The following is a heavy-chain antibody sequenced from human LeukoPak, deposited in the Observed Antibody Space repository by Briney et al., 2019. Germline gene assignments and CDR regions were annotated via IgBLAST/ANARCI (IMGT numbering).Heavy chain of an antibody. D-gene: IGHD6-13*01. V-gene: IGHV7-4-1*02. CDR2: INTNTGNP. CDR1: GYTFTSYA. Sequence: ASVKVSCKASGYTFTSYAMNWVRQAPGQGLEWMGWINTNTGNPTYAQGFTGRFVFSLGTSVSTAYLQISSLKAEDTAVYYCARGPLYSSSWYVIGFDPWGQGTLVTVSS. CDR3: ARGPLYSSSWYVIGFDP. J-gene: IGHJ5*02.